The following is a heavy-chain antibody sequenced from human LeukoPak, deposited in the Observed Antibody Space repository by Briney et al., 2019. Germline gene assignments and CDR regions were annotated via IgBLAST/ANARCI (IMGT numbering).Heavy chain of an antibody. CDR3: ARVPPTAYSSSSFDY. D-gene: IGHD6-6*01. CDR2: ISAYNGNT. Sequence: ASVKVSCKASGYTFTSYGISWVRQAPGQGLEWMGWISAYNGNTNYAQKLQGRVTMTTDTSTSTAYMELRSLRSDETAVYYCARVPPTAYSSSSFDYWGQGTLVTASS. CDR1: GYTFTSYG. V-gene: IGHV1-18*01. J-gene: IGHJ4*02.